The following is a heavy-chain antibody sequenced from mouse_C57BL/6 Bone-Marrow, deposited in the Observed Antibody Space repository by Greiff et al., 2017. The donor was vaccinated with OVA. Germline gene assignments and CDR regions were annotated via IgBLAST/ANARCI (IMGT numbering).Heavy chain of an antibody. CDR1: GYTFTDHI. D-gene: IGHD1-1*01. Sequence: QVQLQQSGAELASPGASVTLSCKASGYTFTDHIMNWVKKRPGQGLEWIGRIYPVSGATNYNQKFMGKATFSVDRSSSTVYMVLNSLTSEDPAVYYCGRDYGSSPYAMDYWGQGTSVTVSS. J-gene: IGHJ4*01. V-gene: IGHV1-11*01. CDR3: GRDYGSSPYAMDY. CDR2: IYPVSGAT.